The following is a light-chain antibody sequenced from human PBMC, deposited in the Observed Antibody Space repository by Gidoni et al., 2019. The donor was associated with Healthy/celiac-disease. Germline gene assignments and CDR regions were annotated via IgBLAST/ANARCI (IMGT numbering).Light chain of an antibody. Sequence: VMTQSPATLSVSPGESATLSCRASQSVSSNLAWYQQKPGQAPMLLIYGASTRATGIPARFSGSGSGTEFTLTISSLQSEDFAVYYCQQYNNWPKTFGQGTKVEIK. CDR3: QQYNNWPKT. CDR2: GAS. V-gene: IGKV3-15*01. J-gene: IGKJ1*01. CDR1: QSVSSN.